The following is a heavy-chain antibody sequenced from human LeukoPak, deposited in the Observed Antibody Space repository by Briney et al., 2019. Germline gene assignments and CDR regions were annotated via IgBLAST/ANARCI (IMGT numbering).Heavy chain of an antibody. J-gene: IGHJ4*02. CDR1: GFTFSSYW. Sequence: GGSLRLSCVVSGFTFSSYWMSWVRQAPGQGLEWVANMKQDGSEKYYVDSVKGRFTISRDNAKNSLYLQMNSLRAEDTAVYYCARAPYYSHVEFYFDYWGQGALVTVSS. V-gene: IGHV3-7*03. CDR2: MKQDGSEK. CDR3: ARAPYYSHVEFYFDY. D-gene: IGHD3-22*01.